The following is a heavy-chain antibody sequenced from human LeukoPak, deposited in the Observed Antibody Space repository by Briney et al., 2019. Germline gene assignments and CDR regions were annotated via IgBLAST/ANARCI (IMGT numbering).Heavy chain of an antibody. J-gene: IGHJ4*02. V-gene: IGHV3-23*01. CDR1: GFTFSIYS. Sequence: GGSLRLSCAASGFTFSIYSMSRVRQAPGKGLEWVSAISGSGGSTYYADSVKGRFTISRDNSKNTLYLQMNSLRAEDTAVYYCAKVPDYYGSGHFDYWGQGTLVTVSS. D-gene: IGHD3-10*01. CDR3: AKVPDYYGSGHFDY. CDR2: ISGSGGST.